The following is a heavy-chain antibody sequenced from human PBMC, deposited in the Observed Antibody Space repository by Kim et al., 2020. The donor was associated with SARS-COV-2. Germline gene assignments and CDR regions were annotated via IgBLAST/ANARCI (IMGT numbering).Heavy chain of an antibody. V-gene: IGHV4-39*01. CDR3: ARHGDNHYYDSSGYAFDY. D-gene: IGHD3-22*01. Sequence: SETLSLTCTVSGGSISSSSYYWGWIRQPPGKGLEWIGSIYYSGSTYYNPSLKSRVTISVDTSKNQFSLKLSSVTAADTAVYYCARHGDNHYYDSSGYAFDYWGQGTLVTVSS. CDR1: GGSISSSSYY. J-gene: IGHJ4*02. CDR2: IYYSGST.